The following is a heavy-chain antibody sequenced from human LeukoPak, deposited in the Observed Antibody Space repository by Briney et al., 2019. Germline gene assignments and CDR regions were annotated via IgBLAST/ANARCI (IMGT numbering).Heavy chain of an antibody. J-gene: IGHJ3*02. CDR2: INPNSGGT. D-gene: IGHD2-15*01. CDR3: ATAIVVVVASTAAFDI. CDR1: GYTFTGYY. V-gene: IGHV1-2*02. Sequence: ASVKVSCKASGYTFTGYYMHWVRQAPGQGLEWMGWINPNSGGTIYAQKFQGRVTMTEDTSTDTAYMELTSLRSEDTAVYYCATAIVVVVASTAAFDIWGQGTMVTVSS.